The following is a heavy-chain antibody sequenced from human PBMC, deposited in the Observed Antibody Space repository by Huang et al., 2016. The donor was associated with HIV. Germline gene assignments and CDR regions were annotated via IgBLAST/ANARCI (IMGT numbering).Heavy chain of an antibody. D-gene: IGHD6-13*01. CDR2: MVPNFGAA. CDR3: ATNAAYSSNWFGY. V-gene: IGHV1-69*13. Sequence: QVQLVQSGAEVKRPGSSVKVSCKASGGTFSSYPLRWVRHAPGQGLEWMGGMVPNFGAANYAQKFKDRVTITADESTSTVYIELSSLRSEDTAVYYCATNAAYSSNWFGYWGQGTLVTVSS. CDR1: GGTFSSYP. J-gene: IGHJ4*02.